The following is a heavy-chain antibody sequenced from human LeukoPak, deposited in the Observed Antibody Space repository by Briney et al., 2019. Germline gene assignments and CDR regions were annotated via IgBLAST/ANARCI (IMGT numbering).Heavy chain of an antibody. V-gene: IGHV3-21*01. CDR2: ISSSSSYI. D-gene: IGHD5-18*01. CDR3: ARCGYSYGSLVCYYMDV. J-gene: IGHJ6*03. Sequence: GGSLRLSCAASGFTFDDYGTSWVRQAPGKGLEWVSSISSSSSYIYYADSVKGRFTISRDNAKNSLYLQMNSLRVEDTAVYYCARCGYSYGSLVCYYMDVWGKGTTVTISS. CDR1: GFTFDDYG.